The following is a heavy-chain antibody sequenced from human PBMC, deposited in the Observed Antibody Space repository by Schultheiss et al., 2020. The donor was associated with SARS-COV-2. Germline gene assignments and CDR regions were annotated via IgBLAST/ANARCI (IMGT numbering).Heavy chain of an antibody. CDR3: AGDCSGGSCYTYFQH. D-gene: IGHD2-15*01. J-gene: IGHJ1*01. V-gene: IGHV3-66*01. CDR1: GFTFSSYA. Sequence: GESLKISCAASGFTFSSYAMSWVRQAPGKGLEWVSVIYSGGSTYYADSVKGRFTISRDNSKNTLYLQMNSLRAEDTAVYYCAGDCSGGSCYTYFQHWGQGTLVTVSS. CDR2: IYSGGST.